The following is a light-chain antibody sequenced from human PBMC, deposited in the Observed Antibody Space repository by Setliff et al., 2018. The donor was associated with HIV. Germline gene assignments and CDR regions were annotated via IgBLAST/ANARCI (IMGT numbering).Light chain of an antibody. CDR1: SSDVGFYNY. CDR2: DVT. CDR3: CSYAGTYTYFYV. Sequence: QSALTQPRSVSGSPGQSVTISCTGTSSDVGFYNYVSWYQQHPGRAPKLIIYDVTKRPSGVPDRLSGSKSGNTASLTISGLQAEDEADYYCCSYAGTYTYFYVSGTGTRSPP. J-gene: IGLJ1*01. V-gene: IGLV2-11*01.